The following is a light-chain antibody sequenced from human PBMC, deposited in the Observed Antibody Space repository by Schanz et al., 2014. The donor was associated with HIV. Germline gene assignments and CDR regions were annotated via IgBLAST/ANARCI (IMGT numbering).Light chain of an antibody. CDR1: SSNIGADYD. CDR2: DNT. CDR3: QSFDSSLNGVV. J-gene: IGLJ3*02. V-gene: IGLV1-40*01. Sequence: QPVLAQPPSVSGAPGQRVTISCTGSSSNIGADYDVHWYQLLPGTAPKLLIFDNTHRPSGVPARFSGSKSGSSASLAISGLQAEDEADYFCQSFDSSLNGVVFGGGTKLTVL.